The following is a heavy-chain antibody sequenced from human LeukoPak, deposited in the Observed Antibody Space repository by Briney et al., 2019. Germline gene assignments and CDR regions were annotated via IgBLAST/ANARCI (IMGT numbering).Heavy chain of an antibody. D-gene: IGHD3-10*01. CDR3: ARGWGSGGYFDY. V-gene: IGHV3-9*01. J-gene: IGHJ4*02. CDR2: ISWNSGSI. CDR1: GFTFDDYA. Sequence: GGSLRLSCAASGFTFDDYAMHWVRQAPGKGLEWVSGISWNSGSIGYADSVKGRFTISRDNAKNSLYLQMNSLRAEDTALYYCARGWGSGGYFDYWGQGTLVTVSS.